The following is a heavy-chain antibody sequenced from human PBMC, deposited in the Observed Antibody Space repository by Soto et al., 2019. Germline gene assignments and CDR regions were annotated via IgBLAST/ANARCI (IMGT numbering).Heavy chain of an antibody. J-gene: IGHJ6*02. CDR2: IDPSDSYT. V-gene: IGHV5-10-1*01. CDR3: ASLWLGRRYYYGMDV. D-gene: IGHD3-10*01. Sequence: PGESLKISCKCSGYSFTSYWISLVRQMPGKGLEWMGRIDPSDSYTNYSPSFQGHVTISADKSISTAYLQWSSLKASDTAMYYCASLWLGRRYYYGMDVWGQGTTVTVSS. CDR1: GYSFTSYW.